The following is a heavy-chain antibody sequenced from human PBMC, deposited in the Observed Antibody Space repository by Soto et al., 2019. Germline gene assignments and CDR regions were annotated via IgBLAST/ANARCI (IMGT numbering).Heavy chain of an antibody. Sequence: QVQLVESGGGVVQPGRSLRLSCAASGFTFSSYGMHWVRQAPGKGLEWLAVISYDGSNKYYADSVKGRFTISRDNSKNTLYLQMNSLRAEDTAVYYCAKDVIAAAGLYYGMDVWGQGTTVTVSS. CDR3: AKDVIAAAGLYYGMDV. CDR1: GFTFSSYG. CDR2: ISYDGSNK. J-gene: IGHJ6*02. V-gene: IGHV3-30*18. D-gene: IGHD6-13*01.